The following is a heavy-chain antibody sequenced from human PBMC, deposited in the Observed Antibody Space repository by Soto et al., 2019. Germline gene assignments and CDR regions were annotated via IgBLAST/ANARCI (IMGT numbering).Heavy chain of an antibody. Sequence: QVQLQQWGAGLLKPSETLSLTCAVYGGSFSGYYWSWIRQPPGKGLEWIGEINHSGSTNYNPSLRSRVTSTVDTSKKQFSLNLSSVTAADTAVYYCGRGRWVVRGAIVDYWGQGTLVTVSS. D-gene: IGHD3-10*01. CDR2: INHSGST. CDR3: GRGRWVVRGAIVDY. J-gene: IGHJ4*02. V-gene: IGHV4-34*01. CDR1: GGSFSGYY.